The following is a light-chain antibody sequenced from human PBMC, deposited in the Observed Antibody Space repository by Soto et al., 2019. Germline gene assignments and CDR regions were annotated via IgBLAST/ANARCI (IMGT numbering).Light chain of an antibody. V-gene: IGLV2-14*01. Sequence: QSALTQPASVSGSPGQSITISCTGTSSDVGGYNYVSWYQQHPGKAPKLMIYDVSNRPSGVSNRFSGSKSGNTASLTISGLKAEDEADYYCSSYTSSSTLYVVGTGTKLTVL. CDR3: SSYTSSSTLYV. CDR2: DVS. J-gene: IGLJ1*01. CDR1: SSDVGGYNY.